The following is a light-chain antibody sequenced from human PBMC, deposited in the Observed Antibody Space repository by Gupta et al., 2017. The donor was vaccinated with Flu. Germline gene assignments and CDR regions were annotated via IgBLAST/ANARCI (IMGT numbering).Light chain of an antibody. CDR1: QSISSN. J-gene: IGKJ3*01. CDR3: QQYKAWPL. Sequence: EIVMTQSPATLSVSPGERVTLSSSASQSISSNLAWYQQKPGQAPRLLIYAASTRATGIPPRFSGLGSGTDYTLTISSLQSEDLAVYYCQQYKAWPLFGPGTKVDFK. CDR2: AAS. V-gene: IGKV3-15*01.